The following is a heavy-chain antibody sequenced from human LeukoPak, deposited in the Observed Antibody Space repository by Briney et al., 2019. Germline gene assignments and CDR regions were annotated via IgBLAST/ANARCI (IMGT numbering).Heavy chain of an antibody. Sequence: KTGGSLRLSCAASGFTFSSYSMNWVRQAPGKGLEWVSSISSSSSYIYYADSVKGRFTISRDNAKNSLYLQMNSLRAEDTAVYYCASLASGWFDQTFYYWGQRTLVTVSS. V-gene: IGHV3-21*01. D-gene: IGHD3-10*01. CDR1: GFTFSSYS. CDR2: ISSSSSYI. J-gene: IGHJ4*02. CDR3: ASLASGWFDQTFYY.